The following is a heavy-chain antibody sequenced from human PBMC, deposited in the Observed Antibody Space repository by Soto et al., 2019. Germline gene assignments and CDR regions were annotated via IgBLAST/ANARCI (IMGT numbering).Heavy chain of an antibody. D-gene: IGHD6-6*01. CDR1: GITFSNAW. CDR2: IKSKIDGGTT. J-gene: IGHJ4*02. CDR3: TTGRYSSSLYFDS. V-gene: IGHV3-15*01. Sequence: EVQLVESGGGLVKPGGSLRVACAASGITFSNAWMTWVRQAPGKGLEWVGRIKSKIDGGTTDYGVPVKGRFTISRDESKNTLYLQMNSLKTEDTAEYYCTTGRYSSSLYFDSWGQGTLVTVSS.